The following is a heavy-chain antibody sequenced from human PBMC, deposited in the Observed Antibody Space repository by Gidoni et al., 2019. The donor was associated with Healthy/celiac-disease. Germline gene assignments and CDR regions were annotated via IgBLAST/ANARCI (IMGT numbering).Heavy chain of an antibody. CDR2: ISWNSGSI. J-gene: IGHJ4*02. D-gene: IGHD6-13*01. CDR1: GFTFDDYA. Sequence: EVQLVESGGGLVQPGRSLRLSCAASGFTFDDYALHWVRQAPGKGLEWVSGISWNSGSIGYADSVKGRFTISRDNAKNSLYLQMNSLRAEDTALYYCAKDMWQQLVPGTPLHSPFDYWGQGTLVTVSS. CDR3: AKDMWQQLVPGTPLHSPFDY. V-gene: IGHV3-9*01.